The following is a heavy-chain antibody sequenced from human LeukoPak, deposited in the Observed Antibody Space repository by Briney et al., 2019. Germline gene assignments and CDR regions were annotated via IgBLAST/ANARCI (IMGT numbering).Heavy chain of an antibody. V-gene: IGHV1-69*04. D-gene: IGHD3-9*01. CDR1: GGTFSSYA. J-gene: IGHJ3*02. CDR3: ARDLDILTGYSHDAFDI. CDR2: IFPILGIA. Sequence: SVKVSCKASGGTFSSYAISWVRQAPGQGLEWMGRIFPILGIANYAQKFQGRVTITADKSTSTAYMELSSLRSEDTAVYYCARDLDILTGYSHDAFDIWGQGTMVTVSS.